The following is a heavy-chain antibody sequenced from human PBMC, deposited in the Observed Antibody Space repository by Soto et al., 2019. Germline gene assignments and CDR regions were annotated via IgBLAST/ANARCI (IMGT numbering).Heavy chain of an antibody. D-gene: IGHD6-19*01. CDR1: GFTFRSYH. V-gene: IGHV3-23*01. Sequence: EVQLLESGGDLVQPGGSLRLSCAGSGFTFRSYHMTWVRRPPGKGLEWVSSIDYGGDRTYYADSVRGRFTISRDNSKNTLYLQRNSLRDEDTAVYYCARDATVEVAADEYWGQGTLVTVSS. CDR2: IDYGGDRT. CDR3: ARDATVEVAADEY. J-gene: IGHJ4*02.